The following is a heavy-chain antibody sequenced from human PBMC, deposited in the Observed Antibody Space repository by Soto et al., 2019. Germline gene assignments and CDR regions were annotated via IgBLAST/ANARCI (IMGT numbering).Heavy chain of an antibody. CDR2: IDPSDSYT. D-gene: IGHD3-3*01. CDR3: ASLPVCYDFWSGRPPPDYYYYGMDV. J-gene: IGHJ6*02. V-gene: IGHV5-10-1*01. CDR1: GYSFTSYW. Sequence: PGESLKLSCKGSGYSFTSYWISWVRQMPGKGLEWMGRIDPSDSYTNYSPSFQGHVTISADKSISTAYLQWSSLKASDTAMYYCASLPVCYDFWSGRPPPDYYYYGMDVWGQGTTVTVSS.